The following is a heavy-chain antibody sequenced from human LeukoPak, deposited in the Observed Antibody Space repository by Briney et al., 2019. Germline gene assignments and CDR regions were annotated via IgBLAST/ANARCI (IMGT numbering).Heavy chain of an antibody. Sequence: HPGRSLRPSCAASGFTFSSYGMHWVRQAPGKGLEWVAVIWYDGSNKYYADSVKGRFTISRDNSKNTLYLQMNSLRAEDTAVYYCAKGIAVAGTLLTPPDCWGQGTLVTVSS. CDR2: IWYDGSNK. J-gene: IGHJ4*02. CDR3: AKGIAVAGTLLTPPDC. D-gene: IGHD6-19*01. V-gene: IGHV3-33*06. CDR1: GFTFSSYG.